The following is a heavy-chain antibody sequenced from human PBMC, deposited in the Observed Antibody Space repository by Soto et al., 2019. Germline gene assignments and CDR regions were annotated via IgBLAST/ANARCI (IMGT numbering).Heavy chain of an antibody. CDR2: FSGGRDTT. Sequence: VQLLESGGGLVQPGGSLRLSCVASGFTFSSYAMRWVRQAPGQRLEWVATFSGGRDTTWHADSVKGRFTVYRDSSKNTLSLQMNSLRPEDTALYYGEKATSATCTGSICYYFDYWGQGTLVTVSS. CDR1: GFTFSSYA. CDR3: EKATSATCTGSICYYFDY. D-gene: IGHD2-8*02. V-gene: IGHV3-23*01. J-gene: IGHJ4*02.